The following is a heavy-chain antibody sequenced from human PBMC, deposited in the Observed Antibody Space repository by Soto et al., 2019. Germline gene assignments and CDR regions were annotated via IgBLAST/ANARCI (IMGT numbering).Heavy chain of an antibody. CDR1: GFTFSSYA. D-gene: IGHD2-2*01. Sequence: GGSLRLSCAASGFTFSSYAMHWVRQAPGKGLEWVAVISYDGSNKYYADSVKGRFTISRDNSKNTLYLQMNSLRAEDTAVYYCATHPRGGFVVVPAPDYWGQGTLVTVSS. CDR2: ISYDGSNK. V-gene: IGHV3-30-3*01. J-gene: IGHJ4*02. CDR3: ATHPRGGFVVVPAPDY.